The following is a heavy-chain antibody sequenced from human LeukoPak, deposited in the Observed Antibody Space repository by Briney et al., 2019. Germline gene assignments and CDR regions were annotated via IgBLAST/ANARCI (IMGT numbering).Heavy chain of an antibody. Sequence: GGSLRLSCAASGFTFSTYGMHWVRQARGKGLEWVAFIRYDGSIKYYVDSVKGRFTISRDNSKNTVYLQMNSLRAEDTAVYYCAEARYFDWLTSDYWGQGTLVTVSS. CDR3: AEARYFDWLTSDY. J-gene: IGHJ4*02. V-gene: IGHV3-30*02. CDR2: IRYDGSIK. D-gene: IGHD3-9*01. CDR1: GFTFSTYG.